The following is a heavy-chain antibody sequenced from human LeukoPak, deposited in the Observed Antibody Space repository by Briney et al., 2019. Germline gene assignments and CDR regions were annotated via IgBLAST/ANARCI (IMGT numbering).Heavy chain of an antibody. J-gene: IGHJ4*02. CDR2: ISSSSSYI. CDR1: GFTFGDFA. D-gene: IGHD3-16*01. CDR3: ARPVGGFPDY. V-gene: IGHV3-21*01. Sequence: KPGGSLRLSCAASGFTFGDFALNWVRQAPGKGLEWVSSISSSSSYIYYADSVKGRFTISRDNAKNSLYLQMNSLRAEDTAVYYCARPVGGFPDYWGQGTLVTVSS.